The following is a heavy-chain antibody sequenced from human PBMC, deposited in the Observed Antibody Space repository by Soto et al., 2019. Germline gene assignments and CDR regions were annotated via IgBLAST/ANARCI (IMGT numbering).Heavy chain of an antibody. V-gene: IGHV3-23*01. J-gene: IGHJ4*02. Sequence: EVQLLESGGGLVQPGGSLRLSCAASGFTFSSYTMSWVRQAPGKGLEWVSAISGSGGSTYYADSVKGRFTISRDNSKNTLYLQTNSLRAEDTAVYYCAKDRPSGWYLFDYWGQGTLVTVSS. CDR2: ISGSGGST. D-gene: IGHD6-19*01. CDR1: GFTFSSYT. CDR3: AKDRPSGWYLFDY.